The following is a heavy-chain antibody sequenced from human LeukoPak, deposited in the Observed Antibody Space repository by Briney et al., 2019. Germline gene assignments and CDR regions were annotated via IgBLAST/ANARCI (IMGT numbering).Heavy chain of an antibody. CDR2: INTSGST. CDR1: GGSISGCY. Sequence: SETLSLTCSVSGGSISGCYWSWIRQPAGKGLEWIGRINTSGSTNYNPSLKSRVTMSVDTSKNQFSLELSSVTAADTAVYYCVREAGATRFFDYWGQGTLVTVSS. D-gene: IGHD1-26*01. CDR3: VREAGATRFFDY. J-gene: IGHJ4*02. V-gene: IGHV4-4*07.